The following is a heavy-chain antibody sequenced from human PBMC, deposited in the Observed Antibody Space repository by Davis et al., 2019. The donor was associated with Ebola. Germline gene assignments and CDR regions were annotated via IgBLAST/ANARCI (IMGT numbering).Heavy chain of an antibody. CDR2: ISYDGSNK. V-gene: IGHV3-30*03. J-gene: IGHJ4*02. D-gene: IGHD3-3*01. CDR1: GFTFSSYG. CDR3: AREKRITIFGVVIKPLDY. Sequence: GESLKISCAASGFTFSSYGMHWVRQAPGKGLEWVAVISYDGSNKYYADSVKGRFTISRDNSKNTLYLQMNSLRAEDTAVYYCAREKRITIFGVVIKPLDYWGQGTLVTVSS.